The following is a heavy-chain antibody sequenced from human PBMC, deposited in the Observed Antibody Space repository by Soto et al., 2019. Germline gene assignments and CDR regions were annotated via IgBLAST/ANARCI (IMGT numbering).Heavy chain of an antibody. D-gene: IGHD1-20*01. V-gene: IGHV4-59*01. Sequence: SETLSLTCTVSGGSISSYYWSWIRQPPGKGLEWIGYIYYSGSTNYNPSLKSRVTISVDMSKNQFSLKLSSVTAADTAVYYCAREITGTLNWFDPWGQGTLVTVS. CDR1: GGSISSYY. J-gene: IGHJ5*02. CDR2: IYYSGST. CDR3: AREITGTLNWFDP.